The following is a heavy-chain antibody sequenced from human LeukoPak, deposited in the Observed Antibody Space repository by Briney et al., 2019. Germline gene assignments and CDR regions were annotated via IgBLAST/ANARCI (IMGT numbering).Heavy chain of an antibody. V-gene: IGHV3-33*01. D-gene: IGHD6-19*01. CDR2: IWYDGSNK. CDR3: ARDIKRSGWFYYYYYGMDV. Sequence: GRSLRLSCAASGFTFSSYGMHWVRQAPGKGLEWVAVIWYDGSNKYYADSVKGRFTISRDNSKNTLYLQMNSLRAEDTAVYYCARDIKRSGWFYYYYYGMDVWGQGTTVTVSS. CDR1: GFTFSSYG. J-gene: IGHJ6*02.